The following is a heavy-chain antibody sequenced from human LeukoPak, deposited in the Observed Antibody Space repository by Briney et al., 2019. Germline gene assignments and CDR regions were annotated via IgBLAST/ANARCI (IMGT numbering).Heavy chain of an antibody. J-gene: IGHJ4*02. CDR3: ARGDHYGDYFDY. CDR1: GFTFSSYA. V-gene: IGHV3-23*01. D-gene: IGHD4-17*01. Sequence: GGSLRLSCAASGFTFSSYAMSWVRQAPGKGLEWVSAISGSGGSTYYADSVKGRFTISRDNSKNSLYLQMNSLRSEDTAVYYCARGDHYGDYFDYRGQGILVTVPS. CDR2: ISGSGGST.